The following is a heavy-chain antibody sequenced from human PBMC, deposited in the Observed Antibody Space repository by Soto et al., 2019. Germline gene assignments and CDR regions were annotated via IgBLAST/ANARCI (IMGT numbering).Heavy chain of an antibody. CDR3: ARPPQYGSGSYRPDAFDI. CDR2: ISSSSYI. D-gene: IGHD3-10*01. J-gene: IGHJ3*02. CDR1: GFTFSSYI. V-gene: IGHV3-21*01. Sequence: GGSLRLSCAAPGFTFSSYIMNWVRQAPGKGLEWVSSISSSSYIYYADSVKGRFTISRDNAKNSLYLQMNSLRAEDTAVYYCARPPQYGSGSYRPDAFDIWGKGTMVTVPS.